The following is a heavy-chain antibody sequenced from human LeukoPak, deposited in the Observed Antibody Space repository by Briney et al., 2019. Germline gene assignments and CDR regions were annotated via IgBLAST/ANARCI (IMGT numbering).Heavy chain of an antibody. V-gene: IGHV4-31*03. CDR1: GGSISSGGYY. CDR2: IYYSGST. Sequence: PSETLSLTCTVSGGSISSGGYYWSWIRQHPGEGLEWIGYIYYSGSTYYNPSLKSRVTISVDASKNQFSLKLSSVTAADTAVYYCARDVGYSYGYPYYFDYWGQGTLVTVSS. D-gene: IGHD5-18*01. J-gene: IGHJ4*02. CDR3: ARDVGYSYGYPYYFDY.